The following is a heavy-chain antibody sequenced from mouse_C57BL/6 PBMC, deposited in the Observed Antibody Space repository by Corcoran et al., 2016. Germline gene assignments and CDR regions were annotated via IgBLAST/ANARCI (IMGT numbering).Heavy chain of an antibody. CDR2: IFHGSGST. V-gene: IGHV1-75*01. CDR3: ARGEYGNCLYYSMYY. J-gene: IGHJ4*01. CDR1: GYTFTEYY. D-gene: IGHD2-1*01. Sequence: QVQLQQYGPEMVKPGASVKISCKASGYTFTEYYINWVKQRPGHGLEWIGWIFHGSGSTYYNEKFKGKATLTVDQSSSTAYMLLSSLTSEDSAGYFRARGEYGNCLYYSMYYWGQGASVTVSS.